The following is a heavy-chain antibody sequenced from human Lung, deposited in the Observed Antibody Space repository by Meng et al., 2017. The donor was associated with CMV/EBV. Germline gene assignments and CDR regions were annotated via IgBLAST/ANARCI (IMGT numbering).Heavy chain of an antibody. V-gene: IGHV1-69*10. J-gene: IGHJ6*02. CDR3: ARDSITIFGVVTKNDYYYYGMDV. CDR1: GGTFSSYA. CDR2: IIPILGIA. D-gene: IGHD3-3*01. Sequence: SVXVSXXASGGTFSSYAISWVRQAPGQGLEWMGGIIPILGIANYAQKFQGRVTITVDKSTSTAYMELSSLRSEDTAVYYCARDSITIFGVVTKNDYYYYGMDVWGQGXTVTVSS.